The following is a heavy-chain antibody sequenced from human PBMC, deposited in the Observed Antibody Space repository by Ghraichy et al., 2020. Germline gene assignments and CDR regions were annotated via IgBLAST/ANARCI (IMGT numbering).Heavy chain of an antibody. J-gene: IGHJ4*02. CDR3: VRADYGGNSPDY. CDR1: GGSISSGGYL. D-gene: IGHD4-23*01. CDR2: IYYGGST. V-gene: IGHV4-31*03. Sequence: SETLSLTCTVSGGSISSGGYLWTWIRQHPGKGLEWIGYIYYGGSTSYNPSLKSRVTISADTSKNQFSLKLSSVTAADTAVYYCVRADYGGNSPDYWGQGTLVTVSS.